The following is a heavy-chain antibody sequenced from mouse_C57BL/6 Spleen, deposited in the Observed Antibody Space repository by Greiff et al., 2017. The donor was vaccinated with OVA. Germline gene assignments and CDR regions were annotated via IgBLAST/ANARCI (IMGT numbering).Heavy chain of an antibody. D-gene: IGHD1-1*01. CDR2: IDPETGGT. CDR1: GYTFTDYE. CDR3: TTGYYYGRGFDY. V-gene: IGHV1-15*01. J-gene: IGHJ2*01. Sequence: VQRVESGAELVRPGASVTLSCKASGYTFTDYEMHWVKQTPVHGLEWIGAIDPETGGTAYNQKFKGKAILTADKSSSTAYMELRSLTSEDSAVYYCTTGYYYGRGFDYRGQGTTLTVSS.